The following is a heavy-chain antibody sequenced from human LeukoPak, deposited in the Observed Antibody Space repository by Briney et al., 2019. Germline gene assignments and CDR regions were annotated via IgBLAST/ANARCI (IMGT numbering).Heavy chain of an antibody. D-gene: IGHD4/OR15-4a*01. CDR3: AGFDYGGFVFDP. CDR2: ISAYNGNT. J-gene: IGHJ5*02. CDR1: GYIFTSYG. Sequence: ASVKVSCKASGYIFTSYGISWVRQAPGQGLEWMGWISAYNGNTNYAQKLQGRVTMTTDTSTSTAYMDLRSLRSDDTAVYYCAGFDYGGFVFDPWGQGTLVTVSS. V-gene: IGHV1-18*01.